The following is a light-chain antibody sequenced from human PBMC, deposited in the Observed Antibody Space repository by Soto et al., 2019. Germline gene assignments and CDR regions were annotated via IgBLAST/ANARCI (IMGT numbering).Light chain of an antibody. V-gene: IGKV1-5*03. CDR2: KAS. J-gene: IGKJ4*01. Sequence: DIQMTQSPSTLSASVGDRVTTTCRASQSISYWLAWYQQKPGKAPNLLIYKASSLESGVPSRFSGSGSGTEFTLTINRLQPDDFATYYCQQYSNYPLTFGGGTKVEI. CDR1: QSISYW. CDR3: QQYSNYPLT.